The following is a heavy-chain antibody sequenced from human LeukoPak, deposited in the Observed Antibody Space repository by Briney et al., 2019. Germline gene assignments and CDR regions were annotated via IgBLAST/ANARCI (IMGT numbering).Heavy chain of an antibody. Sequence: HPGGSLRLSCTASGFTLSSYEMSWIRQAPGKGLEWVSSIDYSGGSTYYADSVKGRFTISRDNSKNTLYLQMNSLRAEDTAVYYCAKDGADVWWLRMRHDAFDIWGQGTMVTVSS. CDR3: AKDGADVWWLRMRHDAFDI. CDR1: GFTLSSYE. V-gene: IGHV3-23*01. D-gene: IGHD2-8*02. CDR2: IDYSGGST. J-gene: IGHJ3*02.